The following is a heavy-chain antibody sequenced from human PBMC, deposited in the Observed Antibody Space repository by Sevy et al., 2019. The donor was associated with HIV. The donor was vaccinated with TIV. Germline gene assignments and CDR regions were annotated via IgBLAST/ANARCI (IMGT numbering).Heavy chain of an antibody. V-gene: IGHV3-33*01. CDR3: ARDGRRLYYYDSSGYYHYYYGKDV. D-gene: IGHD3-22*01. CDR1: GFTFGSYG. Sequence: GGSLRLSCTASGFTFGSYGMHWVRQAPGKGLEWVAVIWYDGSDKYYADSVKGRFTVSRDNSKNTLYLQMNSLRAEDTTVYYCARDGRRLYYYDSSGYYHYYYGKDVWGQGTTVTVSS. CDR2: IWYDGSDK. J-gene: IGHJ6*02.